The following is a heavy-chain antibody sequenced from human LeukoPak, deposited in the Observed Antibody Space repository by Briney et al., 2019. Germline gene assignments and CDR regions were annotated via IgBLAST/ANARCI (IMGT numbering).Heavy chain of an antibody. V-gene: IGHV1-18*04. CDR3: ARVGRGDPSDY. CDR1: GYTFTSYY. CDR2: ISAYNGNT. Sequence: ASVKVSCKASGYTFTSYYMHWVRQAPGQGLEWMGWISAYNGNTNYAQKLQGRVTMTTDTSTSTAYMELRSLRSDDTAVYYCARVGRGDPSDYWGQGTLVTVSS. D-gene: IGHD4-17*01. J-gene: IGHJ4*02.